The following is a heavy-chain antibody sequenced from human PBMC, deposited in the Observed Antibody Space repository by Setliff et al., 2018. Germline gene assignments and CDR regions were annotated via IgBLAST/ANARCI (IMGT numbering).Heavy chain of an antibody. Sequence: GGSLRLSCAASGFMFSTYAMSWVRQAPGKGLEWVSLMSGGSSTQYADSVKGRFTISRDNSKNTLFLQMNSLRPEDTGIYYCAKVKKPLIRGSGFDYWGRGTLVTAPQ. V-gene: IGHV3-23*01. CDR2: MSGGSST. D-gene: IGHD2-8*01. J-gene: IGHJ4*02. CDR1: GFMFSTYA. CDR3: AKVKKPLIRGSGFDY.